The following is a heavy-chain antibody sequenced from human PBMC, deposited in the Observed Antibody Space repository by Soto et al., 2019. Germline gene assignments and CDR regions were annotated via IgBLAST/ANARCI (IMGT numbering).Heavy chain of an antibody. J-gene: IGHJ4*02. V-gene: IGHV3-7*01. Sequence: TWNRPAPRKGMXLVDKIKKNRSENYYVDSVKGRFTISRDNAKNSLYLQMNSLRAEDTAVYYCARGPEYGSRWTDFDNWGQGTLVTVSS. CDR2: IKKNRSEN. CDR3: ARGPEYGSRWTDFDN. D-gene: IGHD6-13*01.